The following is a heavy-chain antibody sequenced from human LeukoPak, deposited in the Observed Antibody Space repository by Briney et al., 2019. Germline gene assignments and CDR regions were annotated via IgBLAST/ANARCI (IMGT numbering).Heavy chain of an antibody. CDR3: ARLHCSGGSCRDY. CDR2: ISSSSSST. Sequence: GGSLRLSCAASGFTFSAYSMNWVRQAPGKGLEWVSDISSSSSSTNYADSVKGRFTISRDNAKKSLYLQMNSLRDEDTAVYYCARLHCSGGSCRDYWGQGTLVTVSA. V-gene: IGHV3-48*02. J-gene: IGHJ4*02. D-gene: IGHD2-15*01. CDR1: GFTFSAYS.